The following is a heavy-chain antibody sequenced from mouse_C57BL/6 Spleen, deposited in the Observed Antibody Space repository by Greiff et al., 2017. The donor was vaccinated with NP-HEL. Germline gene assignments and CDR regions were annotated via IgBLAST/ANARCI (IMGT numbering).Heavy chain of an antibody. CDR2: ISNGGGST. D-gene: IGHD2-3*01. Sequence: EVKLVESGGGLVQPGGSLKLSCAASGFTFSDYYMYWVRQTPEKRLECVAYISNGGGSTYYPDTVKGRFTISRDNAKNTLYLQMSRLKSEDTAMYYCARRGYYDGYYVFFDYWGQGTTLTVSS. CDR3: ARRGYYDGYYVFFDY. V-gene: IGHV5-12*01. J-gene: IGHJ2*01. CDR1: GFTFSDYY.